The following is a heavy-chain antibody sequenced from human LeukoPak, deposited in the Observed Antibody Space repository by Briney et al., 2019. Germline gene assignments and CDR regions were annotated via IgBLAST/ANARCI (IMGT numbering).Heavy chain of an antibody. CDR2: INPSGGST. J-gene: IGHJ4*02. Sequence: ASVTVSFTASGYTFTIYYMHWVRQAPGQGLEWMGIINPSGGSTSYAQKFQGRVTMTRDTSTSTVYMELSSLRSEDTAVYYCATLGECSSTSCYVVDQPLDYWGQGTLVTVSS. V-gene: IGHV1-46*01. CDR3: ATLGECSSTSCYVVDQPLDY. CDR1: GYTFTIYY. D-gene: IGHD2-2*01.